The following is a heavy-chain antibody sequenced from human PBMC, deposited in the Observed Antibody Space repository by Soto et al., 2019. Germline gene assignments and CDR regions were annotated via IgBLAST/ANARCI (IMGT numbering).Heavy chain of an antibody. Sequence: PSETLSLTCTVSGGSISSGGYYWSWIRQHPGKGLEWIGYIYYSGSTYYNPSLKSRVTISVDTSKNQFSLKLSSVTAADTAVYYCGFGRFPSPVFEIWGQGKMVTVSS. D-gene: IGHD3-10*01. V-gene: IGHV4-31*03. CDR3: GFGRFPSPVFEI. CDR1: GGSISSGGYY. J-gene: IGHJ3*02. CDR2: IYYSGST.